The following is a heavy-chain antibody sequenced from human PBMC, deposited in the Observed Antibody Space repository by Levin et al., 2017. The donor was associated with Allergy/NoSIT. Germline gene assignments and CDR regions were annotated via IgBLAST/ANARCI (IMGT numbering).Heavy chain of an antibody. CDR3: ARFRAGSVGYYYYGMDV. CDR2: INHSGST. J-gene: IGHJ6*02. V-gene: IGHV4-34*01. CDR1: GGSFSGYY. D-gene: IGHD6-19*01. Sequence: TGGSLRLSCAVYGGSFSGYYWSWIRQPPGKGLEWIGEINHSGSTNYNPSLKSRVTISVDTSKNQFSLKLSSVTAADTAVYYCARFRAGSVGYYYYGMDVWGQGTTVTVSS.